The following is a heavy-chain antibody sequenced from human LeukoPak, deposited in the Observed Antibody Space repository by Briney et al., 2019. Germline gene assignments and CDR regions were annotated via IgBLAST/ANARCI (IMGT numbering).Heavy chain of an antibody. D-gene: IGHD1-7*01. CDR3: ARGGYLELGSYYFDY. CDR1: GDSIFNSNSY. Sequence: PSETLSLTCSVSGDSIFNSNSYWSWMRQPAGKGLEWIGHIFSRGNTNYNPSLKSRVTISVDMSKNQFSLILSSVTAADTAVYYCARGGYLELGSYYFDYWGQGTLVTVSS. V-gene: IGHV4-61*09. J-gene: IGHJ4*02. CDR2: IFSRGNT.